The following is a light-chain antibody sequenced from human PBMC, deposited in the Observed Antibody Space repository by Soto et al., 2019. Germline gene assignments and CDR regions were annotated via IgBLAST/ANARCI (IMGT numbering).Light chain of an antibody. V-gene: IGLV6-57*01. CDR3: QSYDNNNHWV. CDR2: EDN. J-gene: IGLJ3*02. CDR1: SGNIASNY. Sequence: NFMLTQPHSVSESPGKTVTISCTRSSGNIASNYVQWYQQRPGSSPTIVIYEDNERPSGVPDRFSGSIDSSTNSASLTISGLKTEDEADYYCQSYDNNNHWVFGGGTQLTVL.